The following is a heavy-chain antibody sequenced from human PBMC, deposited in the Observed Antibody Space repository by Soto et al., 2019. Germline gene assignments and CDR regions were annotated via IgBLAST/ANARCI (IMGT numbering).Heavy chain of an antibody. CDR2: FDPEDGET. V-gene: IGHV1-24*01. J-gene: IGHJ4*02. CDR1: RDTLTVLC. Sequence: GASTKVSWKVRRDTLTVLCMYCVRHPHGKRLAWMGGFDPEDGETTYAKKSQRRPTMTEDTSTDTAYMELSSLRSEATAVYYCAPEYYDSSGYDYWGQQTLLTVSS. CDR3: APEYYDSSGYDY. D-gene: IGHD3-22*01.